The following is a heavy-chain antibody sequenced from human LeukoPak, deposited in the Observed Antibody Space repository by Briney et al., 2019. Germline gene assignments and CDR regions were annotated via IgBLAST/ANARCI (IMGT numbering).Heavy chain of an antibody. J-gene: IGHJ3*02. CDR2: MNPNSGNT. V-gene: IGHV1-8*01. D-gene: IGHD5-18*01. CDR1: GYTFTSYD. Sequence: GASVKVSCKASGYTFTSYDINWVRQATGQGLEWMGWMNPNSGNTGYAQKFQGRVTMTRNTSISTAYMELSSLRSEDTAVYYCARDGPRGYSYGYNAFDIWGQGTMVTVSS. CDR3: ARDGPRGYSYGYNAFDI.